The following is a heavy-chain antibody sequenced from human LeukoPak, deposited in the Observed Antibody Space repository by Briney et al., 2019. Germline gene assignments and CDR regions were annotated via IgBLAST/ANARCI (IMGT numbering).Heavy chain of an antibody. D-gene: IGHD4-23*01. V-gene: IGHV4-39*02. CDR1: GGSISSSSYY. J-gene: IGHJ4*02. CDR3: AREPYGGNLYYFDY. Sequence: SETLSLTCTVSGGSISSSSYYWGWIRQPPGKGLEWIGSIYYSGSTYYNPSLKSRVTISVDTSKNQFSLKLSSVTAADTAVYYCAREPYGGNLYYFDYWGQGTLVTVSS. CDR2: IYYSGST.